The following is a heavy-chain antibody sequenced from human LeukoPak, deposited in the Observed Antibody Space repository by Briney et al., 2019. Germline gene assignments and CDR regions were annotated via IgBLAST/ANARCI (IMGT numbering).Heavy chain of an antibody. D-gene: IGHD5-24*01. CDR3: ASKLGERWLQLRNAFDI. J-gene: IGHJ3*02. V-gene: IGHV4-34*01. CDR2: INHSGST. CDR1: GGSFSGYY. Sequence: SETLSLTCAVYGGSFSGYYWSWIRQPPGKGLEWIGEINHSGSTNYNPSLKSRVTISVDTSKNQFSLKLSSVTAADTAVYYCASKLGERWLQLRNAFDIWGQGTMVTVSS.